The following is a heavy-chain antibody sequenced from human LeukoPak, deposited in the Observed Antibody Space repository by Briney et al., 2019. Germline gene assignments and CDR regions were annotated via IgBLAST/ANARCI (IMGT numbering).Heavy chain of an antibody. V-gene: IGHV3-21*01. CDR3: ARGDEGFREAPYFDY. Sequence: PGGSLRLSCAASGFTFSSYSMNWVRQAPGKGLEWVSSISSSSSYIYYADSVKGRFTISRDNAKNSLYLQMNSLRAEDTAVYYCARGDEGFREAPYFDYWGQGTLVTVSS. CDR2: ISSSSSYI. CDR1: GFTFSSYS. D-gene: IGHD3-10*01. J-gene: IGHJ4*02.